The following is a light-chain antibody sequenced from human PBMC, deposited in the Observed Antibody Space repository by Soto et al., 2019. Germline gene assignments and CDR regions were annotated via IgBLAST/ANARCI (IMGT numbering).Light chain of an antibody. V-gene: IGLV2-14*01. J-gene: IGLJ3*02. CDR1: SSDVGAYNY. Sequence: QSALTQPASVSGSPGQSITISCTGTSSDVGAYNYVSWYQQHPGKAPELMIYEVTSRPSGVSDRFSGSKSGNTASLTISGLRTEDECDYYCSSTTTSSSTPVVFGGGTKLTVL. CDR3: SSTTTSSSTPVV. CDR2: EVT.